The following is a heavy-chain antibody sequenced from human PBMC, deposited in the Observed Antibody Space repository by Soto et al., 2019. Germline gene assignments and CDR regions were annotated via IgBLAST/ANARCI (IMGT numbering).Heavy chain of an antibody. CDR1: GLTFSDYA. CDR2: ISGSGDTR. J-gene: IGHJ4*02. Sequence: EVVLLESGGGLIQPGGSLRLSCAASGLTFSDYAMAWVRQAPGKGREWVSAISGSGDTRHYADSVKGRFTISRDNSKNTVYLQMNSLRAEDTAVYYCAKGPVTSIPPRIDFWGQGALVTVSS. V-gene: IGHV3-23*01. D-gene: IGHD2-21*02. CDR3: AKGPVTSIPPRIDF.